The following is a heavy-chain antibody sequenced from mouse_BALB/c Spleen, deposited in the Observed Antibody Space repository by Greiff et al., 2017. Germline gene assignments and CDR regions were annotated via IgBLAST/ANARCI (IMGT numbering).Heavy chain of an antibody. V-gene: IGHV5-6-5*01. CDR3: ARGGRYDVFAY. J-gene: IGHJ3*01. CDR1: GFTFSSYA. Sequence: EVKVVESGGGLVKPGGSLKLSCAASGFTFSSYAMSWVRQTPEKRLEWVASISSGGSTYYPDSVKGRFTISRDNARNILYLQMSSLRSEDTAMYYCARGGRYDVFAYWGQGTLVTVSA. D-gene: IGHD2-14*01. CDR2: ISSGGST.